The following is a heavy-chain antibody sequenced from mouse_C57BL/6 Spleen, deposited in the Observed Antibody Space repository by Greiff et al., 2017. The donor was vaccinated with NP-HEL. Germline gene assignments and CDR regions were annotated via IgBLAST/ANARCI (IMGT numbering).Heavy chain of an antibody. J-gene: IGHJ4*01. CDR1: GYTFTDYN. CDR3: ERAECIYSVGRSAMDY. D-gene: IGHD1-1*01. Sequence: EVQLQQSGPELVKPGASVKIPCKASGYTFTDYNMDWVKQSHGKSLEWIGDINPNNGGTIYNQKFKDKATLTVDKSSSTASMALRRLPSENNEVYYGERAECIYSVGRSAMDYWGQGTSVTVSS. V-gene: IGHV1-18*01. CDR2: INPNNGGT.